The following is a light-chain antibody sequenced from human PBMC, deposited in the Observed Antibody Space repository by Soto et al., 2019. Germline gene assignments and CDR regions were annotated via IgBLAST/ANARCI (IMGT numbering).Light chain of an antibody. V-gene: IGKV1-5*03. CDR2: KAS. Sequence: DIQMTQSPSTLSASVVGVVTVTCLASQTISSWLAWYQQKSGKAPKLLIYKASTLKSGVPSRFSGSGSGTEFTLTISSLQPDDFATYYCQHYNSYSEAFGQGTKVDIK. CDR3: QHYNSYSEA. CDR1: QTISSW. J-gene: IGKJ1*01.